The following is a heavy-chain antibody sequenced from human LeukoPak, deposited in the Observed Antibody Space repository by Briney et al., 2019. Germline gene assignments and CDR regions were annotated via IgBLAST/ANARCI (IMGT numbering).Heavy chain of an antibody. CDR3: ARVEASGYDYGAFDY. J-gene: IGHJ4*02. CDR2: ISSSSSYR. Sequence: PGGSLRLSCAASGFTLSSYSMNWVRQAPGKGLEWVSSISSSSSYRYYADSVKGRFTISRDNAKNSLYLQMNSLRAEDTAVYYCARVEASGYDYGAFDYWGQGTLVTVSS. CDR1: GFTLSSYS. V-gene: IGHV3-21*01. D-gene: IGHD5-12*01.